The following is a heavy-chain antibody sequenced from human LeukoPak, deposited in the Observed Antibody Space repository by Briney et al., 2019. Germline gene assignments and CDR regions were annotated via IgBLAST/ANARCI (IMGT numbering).Heavy chain of an antibody. CDR3: ARGGPIAVAGIPRYWYFDL. Sequence: PSETLSLTCAVYGGSFSGYHWSWIRRPPGKGLEWIGEINHSGSTNYNPSLKSRVTISVDTSKNQFSLKLSSVTAADTAVYYCARGGPIAVAGIPRYWYFDLWGRGTLVTVSS. J-gene: IGHJ2*01. V-gene: IGHV4-34*01. CDR1: GGSFSGYH. D-gene: IGHD6-19*01. CDR2: INHSGST.